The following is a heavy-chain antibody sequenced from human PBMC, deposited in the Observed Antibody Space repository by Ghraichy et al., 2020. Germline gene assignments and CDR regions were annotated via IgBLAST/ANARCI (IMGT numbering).Heavy chain of an antibody. D-gene: IGHD2-15*01. J-gene: IGHJ6*02. V-gene: IGHV4-34*01. CDR3: ARGAAPYGMDV. CDR1: GGSFSGYY. CDR2: INHSGST. Sequence: SETLSLTCAVYGGSFSGYYWSWIRQPPGKGLEWIGEINHSGSTNYNPSLKSRVTISVDTSKNQFSLKLSSVTAADTAVYYCARGAAPYGMDVWGQGTTVTVSS.